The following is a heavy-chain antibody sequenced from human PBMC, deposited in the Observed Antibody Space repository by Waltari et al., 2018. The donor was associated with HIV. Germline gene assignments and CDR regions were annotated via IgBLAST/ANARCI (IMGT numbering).Heavy chain of an antibody. Sequence: QLQLQESGPGLVKPSETLSLTCTVPGGPISSSSYYWGWIRQPPGMGLEWIGSIYYSGSTYYNPSLKSRVTISVDTSKNQFSLKLSSVTAADTAVYYCASRITMVRGVTKGDAFDIWGQGTMVTVSS. CDR2: IYYSGST. V-gene: IGHV4-39*07. CDR1: GGPISSSSYY. J-gene: IGHJ3*02. D-gene: IGHD3-10*01. CDR3: ASRITMVRGVTKGDAFDI.